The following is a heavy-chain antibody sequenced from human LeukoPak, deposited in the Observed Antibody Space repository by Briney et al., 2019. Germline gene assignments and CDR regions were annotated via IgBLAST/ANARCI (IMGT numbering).Heavy chain of an antibody. CDR1: GGSISSYY. CDR2: IYYSGST. J-gene: IGHJ4*02. D-gene: IGHD3-22*01. V-gene: IGHV4-59*12. CDR3: ARDLSWYYYDSSGYYSDY. Sequence: SETLSLTCTVSGGSISSYYWSWIRQPPGKGLEWIGYIYYSGSTNYNPSLKSRVTISVDTSKNQFSLKLSSVTAADTAVYYCARDLSWYYYDSSGYYSDYWGQGTLVTVSS.